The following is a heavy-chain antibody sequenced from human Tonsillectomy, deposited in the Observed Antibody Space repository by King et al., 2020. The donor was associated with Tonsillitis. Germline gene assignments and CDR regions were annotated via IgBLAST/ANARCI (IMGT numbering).Heavy chain of an antibody. CDR2: IQYDGSLR. CDR3: AKESNPSRPFDN. Sequence: VQLVESGGGVVQPGGSLKLSCAASGFTFSSYAMHWVRQAPGKGLEWVAFIQYDGSLRYYADSVKGRFTISRDDSKHTLNLQMNSLRSEDTALYYCAKESNPSRPFDNWGQGTLVTVSS. CDR1: GFTFSSYA. J-gene: IGHJ5*02. V-gene: IGHV3-30*02. D-gene: IGHD6-6*01.